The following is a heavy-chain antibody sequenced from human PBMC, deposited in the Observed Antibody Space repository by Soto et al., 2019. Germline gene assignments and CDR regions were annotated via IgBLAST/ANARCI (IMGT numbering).Heavy chain of an antibody. CDR2: IYRTGST. Sequence: PSETLFPTFAVPGGPFTSNNWWTWVRQPPGQGLEWIGEIYRTGSTNYNPSLKSRVTISLDKSENQFSLKVTSPTAADTAVYYCASRDPGTSVDYWGQGTLVTVSS. CDR1: GGPFTSNNW. V-gene: IGHV4-4*02. J-gene: IGHJ4*02. D-gene: IGHD1-7*01. CDR3: ASRDPGTSVDY.